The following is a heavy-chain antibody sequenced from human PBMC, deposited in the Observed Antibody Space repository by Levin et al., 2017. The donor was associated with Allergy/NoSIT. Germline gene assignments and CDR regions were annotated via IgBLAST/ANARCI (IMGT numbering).Heavy chain of an antibody. CDR2: INNSGTT. V-gene: IGHV4-39*07. CDR3: ARDLTIFAGMDV. D-gene: IGHD3-3*01. Sequence: SQTLSLTCTVSDGSISSRSYSWGCIRQAPGKGLEWIATINNSGTTFYNPSLKSRATISIDTANNQFSLKLSSVTAADTAVYFCARDLTIFAGMDVWGQGTTITVSS. CDR1: DGSISSRSYS. J-gene: IGHJ6*02.